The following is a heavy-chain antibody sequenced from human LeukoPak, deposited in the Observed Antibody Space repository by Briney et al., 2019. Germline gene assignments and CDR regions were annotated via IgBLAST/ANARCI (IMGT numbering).Heavy chain of an antibody. CDR3: ARNYDFWSGYYGYYYYMDV. CDR2: MNPNSGNT. CDR1: GYTFTSYD. J-gene: IGHJ6*03. V-gene: IGHV1-8*01. Sequence: GASVKVSCKASGYTFTSYDINWVRQATGQGLEWMGGMNPNSGNTGYAQKFQGRVTMTRNTSISTAYMELSSLRSEDTAVYYCARNYDFWSGYYGYYYYMDVWGKGTTVTVSS. D-gene: IGHD3-3*01.